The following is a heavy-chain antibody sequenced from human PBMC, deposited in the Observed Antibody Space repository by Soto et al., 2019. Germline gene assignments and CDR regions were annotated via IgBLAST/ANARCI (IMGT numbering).Heavy chain of an antibody. D-gene: IGHD3-10*01. CDR3: ARGKSGPITMVRGVIIYFDY. CDR2: INPSGST. Sequence: QVQLQQWGAGLLKPSETLSLTCAVYGGSFSGYYWSWIRQPPGKGLEWIGEINPSGSTNYNPSLKSRVTISVDTSKNQFSLKLSSVTAADTAVYYCARGKSGPITMVRGVIIYFDYWGQGTLVTVSS. J-gene: IGHJ4*02. V-gene: IGHV4-34*01. CDR1: GGSFSGYY.